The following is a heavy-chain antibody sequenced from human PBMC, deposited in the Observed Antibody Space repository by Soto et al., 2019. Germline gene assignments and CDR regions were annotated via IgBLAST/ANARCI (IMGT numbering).Heavy chain of an antibody. CDR3: AHRGYGNYPRDNWFDP. V-gene: IGHV2-5*01. D-gene: IGHD4-4*01. Sequence: QITLKESGPTLVKPTQTLTLTCTFSGFSLTTAGAGVGWIRQPPGKALEWLALTYWNDDTRYNPSLKSRLTITKDTSKNQVVLTMTNMDPVHTATYYCAHRGYGNYPRDNWFDPWGQGILVIVSS. CDR2: TYWNDDT. J-gene: IGHJ5*02. CDR1: GFSLTTAGAG.